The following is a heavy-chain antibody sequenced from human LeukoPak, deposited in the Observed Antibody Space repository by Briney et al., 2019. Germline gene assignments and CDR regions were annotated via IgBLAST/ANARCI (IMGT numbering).Heavy chain of an antibody. CDR1: GITFSSYA. Sequence: GGSLRLSCAASGITFSSYAMSWVRQAPGKGLEWVSAISGSGGSTNYADSVKGRFTISRDNSKNTLYLQMNSLRAEDTAVYFCAKAAEFYSSGAVFDYWGQGTLVTVSS. CDR2: ISGSGGST. CDR3: AKAAEFYSSGAVFDY. V-gene: IGHV3-23*01. D-gene: IGHD6-25*01. J-gene: IGHJ4*02.